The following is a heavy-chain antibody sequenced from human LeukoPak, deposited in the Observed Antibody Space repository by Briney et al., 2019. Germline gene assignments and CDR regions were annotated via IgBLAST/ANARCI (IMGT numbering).Heavy chain of an antibody. CDR2: IYYSGST. CDR1: GGSISNYY. CDR3: ARVLPEGAVGTEYFDY. D-gene: IGHD4-23*01. J-gene: IGHJ4*02. Sequence: SETLSLTCTVSGGSISNYYWSWIRQPPGKGLEWIGYIYYSGSTNYNPSLKSRVTISVDTISLDTSKNQFSLKLSSVTAADTAVYYCARVLPEGAVGTEYFDYWGQGTLVTVSS. V-gene: IGHV4-59*12.